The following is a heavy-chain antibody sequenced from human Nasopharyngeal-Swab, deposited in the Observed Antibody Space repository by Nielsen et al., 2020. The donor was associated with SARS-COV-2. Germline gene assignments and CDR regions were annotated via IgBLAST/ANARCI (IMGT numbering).Heavy chain of an antibody. CDR1: GFPFSSYS. J-gene: IGHJ4*02. CDR2: ISSSGGYI. Sequence: GESLKISCAASGFPFSSYSINWVRQAPGKGLEWVSSISSSGGYIYYADSVKGRFTISRDNAKNSLYLQMNSLRAEDTAVYYCARDYSSSWSRFNYFDYWGQGTLVTVSS. CDR3: ARDYSSSWSRFNYFDY. V-gene: IGHV3-21*01. D-gene: IGHD6-13*01.